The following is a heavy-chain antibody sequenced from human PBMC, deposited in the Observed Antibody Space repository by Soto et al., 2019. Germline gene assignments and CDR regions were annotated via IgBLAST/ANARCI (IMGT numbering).Heavy chain of an antibody. D-gene: IGHD6-13*01. Sequence: SETLSLTCAVYGGSFSGYYWSWIRQPPGKGLEWIGEINHSGSTNYNPSLKSRVAISVDTSKNQFSLKLSSVTAADTAVYYCARGDSTTHGDSFDIWGQGTMVTVSS. CDR3: ARGDSTTHGDSFDI. CDR1: GGSFSGYY. V-gene: IGHV4-34*01. CDR2: INHSGST. J-gene: IGHJ3*02.